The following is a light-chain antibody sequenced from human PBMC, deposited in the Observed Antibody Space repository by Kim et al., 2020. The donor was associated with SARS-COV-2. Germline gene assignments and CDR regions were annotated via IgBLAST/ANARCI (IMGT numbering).Light chain of an antibody. CDR3: QQANNFPYT. CDR1: RGGSSR. J-gene: IGKJ2*01. V-gene: IGKV1-12*01. CDR2: AAN. Sequence: ASVGDRVTITCRASRGGSSRVAWYQQKPGKAPKLLIYAANNLQSGVPSRFSGSGYGTDFTLTISSLQPEDFATYYCQQANNFPYTFGQGTKLEI.